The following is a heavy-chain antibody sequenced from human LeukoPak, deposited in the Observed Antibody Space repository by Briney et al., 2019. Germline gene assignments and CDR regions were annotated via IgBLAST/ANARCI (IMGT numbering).Heavy chain of an antibody. CDR2: FDPEDGET. D-gene: IGHD1-26*01. J-gene: IGHJ4*02. Sequence: ASVKVSCKVSGYTLTELSMHWVRQAPGKGLEWMGGFDPEDGETIYAQKFQGRVTMTEDTSTDTAYMELGSLRSEDTAVYYCATPSITAGGSYYAGLVYFDYWGQGTLATVSS. CDR3: ATPSITAGGSYYAGLVYFDY. V-gene: IGHV1-24*01. CDR1: GYTLTELS.